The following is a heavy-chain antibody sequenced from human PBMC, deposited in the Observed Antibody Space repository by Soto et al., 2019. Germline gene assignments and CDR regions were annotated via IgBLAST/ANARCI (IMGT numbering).Heavy chain of an antibody. V-gene: IGHV3-23*01. CDR3: AKDLTSLRYYYDSIGYYFDY. CDR1: GFTFSSYA. J-gene: IGHJ4*02. D-gene: IGHD3-22*01. CDR2: ISGSGGST. Sequence: GGSLRLSCAASGFTFSSYAMSWVRQAPGKGLEWVSAISGSGGSTYYADSVKGRFTNSRDNSKNTLYLQMNSLRAEDTAVYYCAKDLTSLRYYYDSIGYYFDYWGQGTLVTVSS.